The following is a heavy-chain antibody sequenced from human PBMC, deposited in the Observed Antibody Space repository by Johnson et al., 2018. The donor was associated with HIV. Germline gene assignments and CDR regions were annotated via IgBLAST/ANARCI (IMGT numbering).Heavy chain of an antibody. CDR3: TTEVREEKAFDI. CDR1: GFTFDDYA. V-gene: IGHV3-9*01. D-gene: IGHD1-26*01. CDR2: ISWNSGSI. J-gene: IGHJ3*02. Sequence: VQLVESGGGLVQPGRSLRLSCAASGFTFDDYAMHWVRQAPGKGLEWVSGISWNSGSIGYADSVKCRFTLSRDNAKNSLYRQMNSLKTEDTAVYYCTTEVREEKAFDIWGQGTMVTGSS.